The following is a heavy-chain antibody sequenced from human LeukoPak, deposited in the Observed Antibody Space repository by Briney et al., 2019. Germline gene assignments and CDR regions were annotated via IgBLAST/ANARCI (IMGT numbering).Heavy chain of an antibody. CDR3: ARDRGITMVRGAPPYPYYFDY. Sequence: SETLSLTCTVSGGSISTSNYYWGWVRQPPGKGLEWVGNIFYSGSTYYSPSLKSRVTISLDTSRNQFSLKLSSVTAADTAVYYCARDRGITMVRGAPPYPYYFDYWGQGTLVTVSS. CDR1: GGSISTSNYY. V-gene: IGHV4-39*07. CDR2: IFYSGST. D-gene: IGHD3-10*01. J-gene: IGHJ4*02.